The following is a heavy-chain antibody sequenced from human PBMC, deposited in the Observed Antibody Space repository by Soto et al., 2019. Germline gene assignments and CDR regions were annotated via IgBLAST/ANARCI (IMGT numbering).Heavy chain of an antibody. CDR1: GGSFSGYY. V-gene: IGHV4-34*01. Sequence: QVQLQQWGAGLLKPSETLSLTCAVYGGSFSGYYWSWIRQPPGKGLEWIGEINHSGSTNYNPSLKSRVTISVDTSKNQFSLKLSSVTAADTAVYYCARARYSGSYYYWGQGTVVTVSS. CDR2: INHSGST. CDR3: ARARYSGSYYY. J-gene: IGHJ4*02. D-gene: IGHD1-26*01.